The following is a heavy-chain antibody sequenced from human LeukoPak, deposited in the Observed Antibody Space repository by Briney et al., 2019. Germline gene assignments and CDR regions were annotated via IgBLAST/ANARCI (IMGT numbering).Heavy chain of an antibody. Sequence: GGSLRLSCAASGFTFSSYWMSWVRQAPGKGLEWVANIKQDGSEKYYVDSVKGRFTISRDNAKNSQYLQMNSLRAEDTAVYYCARGGHYYDSSGYYYLGYWGQGTLVTVSS. J-gene: IGHJ4*02. CDR2: IKQDGSEK. CDR3: ARGGHYYDSSGYYYLGY. V-gene: IGHV3-7*01. CDR1: GFTFSSYW. D-gene: IGHD3-22*01.